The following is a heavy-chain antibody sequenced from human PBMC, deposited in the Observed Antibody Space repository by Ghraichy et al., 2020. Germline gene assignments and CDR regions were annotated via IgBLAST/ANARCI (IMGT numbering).Heavy chain of an antibody. D-gene: IGHD6-6*01. CDR3: AKEGYSSSSGNFDY. CDR2: ISISGSNT. CDR1: GFTFSSYA. V-gene: IGHV3-23*01. Sequence: GESLNISCAASGFTFSSYAMSWVRQAPGKGLKWVSAISISGSNTYYADSVKGRFTISRDNSKNTLYLQMDSLRAEDTAVYYCAKEGYSSSSGNFDYWGQGTLVTVSS. J-gene: IGHJ4*02.